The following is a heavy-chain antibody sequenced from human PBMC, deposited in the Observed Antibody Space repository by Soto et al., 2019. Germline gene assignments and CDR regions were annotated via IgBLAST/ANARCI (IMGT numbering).Heavy chain of an antibody. Sequence: SETLSLTCAVYGGSFSGYHWSWIRQPPGKGLEWIGEINHSGSTNYNPSLKSRVTISVDTSKNQFSLKLSSVTAADTAVYYCSGFTVTTRWFDPWGQGTLVTVSS. J-gene: IGHJ5*02. CDR1: GGSFSGYH. CDR2: INHSGST. CDR3: SGFTVTTRWFDP. D-gene: IGHD4-17*01. V-gene: IGHV4-34*01.